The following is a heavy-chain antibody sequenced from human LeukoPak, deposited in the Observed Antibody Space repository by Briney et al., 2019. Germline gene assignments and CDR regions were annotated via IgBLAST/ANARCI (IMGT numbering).Heavy chain of an antibody. J-gene: IGHJ4*02. Sequence: ASVKVSCKASGYTFTSYYMHWVRQAPGQGLEWMGIINPSGGSTSYAQKLQGRVTMTRDTSTSTVYMELSSLRSEDTAVYYCARDRRNWNDLGYFDYWGQGTLVTVSS. CDR1: GYTFTSYY. CDR2: INPSGGST. V-gene: IGHV1-46*01. CDR3: ARDRRNWNDLGYFDY. D-gene: IGHD1-1*01.